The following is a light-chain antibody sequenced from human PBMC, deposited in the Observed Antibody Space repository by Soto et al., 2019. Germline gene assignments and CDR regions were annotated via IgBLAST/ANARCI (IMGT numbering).Light chain of an antibody. J-gene: IGLJ3*02. V-gene: IGLV1-51*02. CDR3: GTWDSSLSAGV. CDR1: SSNIGNNY. Sequence: QSALTQPPSVSAAPGQKVTISCSGSSSNIGNNYVSWYQQLPGTAPKLLIYENNKRPSGIPDRFSGSKSGTSATLGITGLPTGDDADYYCGTWDSSLSAGVFGGGTKLTVL. CDR2: ENN.